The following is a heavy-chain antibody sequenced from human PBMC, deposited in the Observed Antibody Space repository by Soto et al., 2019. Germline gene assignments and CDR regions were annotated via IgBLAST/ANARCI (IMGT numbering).Heavy chain of an antibody. CDR1: GFTFSSYS. CDR2: ISCSTSYI. D-gene: IGHD3-22*01. Sequence: EVQLVESGGGLVKPGGSLRLSCAASGFTFSSYSMNWVRQAPGKGLEWVSSISCSTSYIYYADSVKGRFTISRDNAKNSLYLQMNSLRAEDTAVCYCARVVDYCDPYYYYGMDVWGQGTTVTVSS. V-gene: IGHV3-21*01. J-gene: IGHJ6*02. CDR3: ARVVDYCDPYYYYGMDV.